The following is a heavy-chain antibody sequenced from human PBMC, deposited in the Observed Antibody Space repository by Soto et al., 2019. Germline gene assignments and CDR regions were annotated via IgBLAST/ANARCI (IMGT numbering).Heavy chain of an antibody. CDR3: ARSPVARSWFDP. Sequence: ASVKVSCKASGYTFTNFGISWVRQAPGQGLEWMGWISAYNGNTNYAQKLQGRVTMTTDTSTSTAYMELRSLRSDDTAVYYCARSPVARSWFDPWGQGTLVTVSS. D-gene: IGHD4-17*01. V-gene: IGHV1-18*01. J-gene: IGHJ5*02. CDR1: GYTFTNFG. CDR2: ISAYNGNT.